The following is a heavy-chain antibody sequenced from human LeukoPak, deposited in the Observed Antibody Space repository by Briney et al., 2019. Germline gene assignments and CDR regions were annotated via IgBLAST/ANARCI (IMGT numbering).Heavy chain of an antibody. CDR1: GFTFSSYD. D-gene: IGHD6-19*01. J-gene: IGHJ5*02. CDR3: ARVAGWHWFDP. Sequence: GGSLRLSCAASGFTFSSYDMTWVRQAPGRGLEWVSSIRPSGDNTYYGDSVKGRFTISRDNSKNTVYLQMNNMRVDDTAIYFCARVAGWHWFDPWGQGTLVTVSS. CDR2: IRPSGDNT. V-gene: IGHV3-23*01.